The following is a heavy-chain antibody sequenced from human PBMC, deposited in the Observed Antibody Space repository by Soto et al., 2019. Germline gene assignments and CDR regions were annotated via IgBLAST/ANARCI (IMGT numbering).Heavy chain of an antibody. D-gene: IGHD3-16*01. V-gene: IGHV4-4*07. CDR1: GDSLSTYY. CDR3: PREPVSGTYRFDS. Sequence: SETLSLTCTVSGDSLSTYYWSWIRQPAGERLEWIGRIHDTGRTNYNPSLKSRVTMSVDTSKNQFSLRVNSVTAADTAVSYCPREPVSGTYRFDSWGQGTLVTVSS. CDR2: IHDTGRT. J-gene: IGHJ4*02.